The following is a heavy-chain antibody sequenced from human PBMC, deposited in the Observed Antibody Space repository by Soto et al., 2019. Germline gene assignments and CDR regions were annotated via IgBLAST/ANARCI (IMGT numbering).Heavy chain of an antibody. V-gene: IGHV3-30-3*01. CDR2: ISYDGSNK. J-gene: IGHJ2*01. CDR3: GRDPLWGTAMVLWYFAL. D-gene: IGHD5-18*01. CDR1: GFTFSSYA. Sequence: QVQLVESGGGVVQPGRSLRLSCAASGFTFSSYAMHWVRQAPGKGLEGVAVISYDGSNKYYADSVKGRFTISRDNSKNTLYLQMKSLRAEDTAVYYCGRDPLWGTAMVLWYFALWGRGTLVTVSS.